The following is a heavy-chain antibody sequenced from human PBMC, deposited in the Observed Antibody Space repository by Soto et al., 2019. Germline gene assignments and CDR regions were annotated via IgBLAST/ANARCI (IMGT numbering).Heavy chain of an antibody. J-gene: IGHJ6*02. CDR2: IIPIFGTA. CDR1: GGTFSSYA. V-gene: IGHV1-69*13. CDR3: ARRAKYYDSSGTRSYYGMDV. Sequence: VKVSCKASGGTFSSYAISWVRQAPGQGLEWMGGIIPIFGTANYAQKFQGRVTITADESTSTAYMELSSLRSEDTAVYYCARRAKYYDSSGTRSYYGMDVWGQGTTVTVSS. D-gene: IGHD3-22*01.